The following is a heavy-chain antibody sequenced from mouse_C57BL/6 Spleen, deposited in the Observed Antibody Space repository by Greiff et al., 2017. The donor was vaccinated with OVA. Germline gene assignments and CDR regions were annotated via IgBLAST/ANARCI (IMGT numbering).Heavy chain of an antibody. CDR3: ARQKGSSQFAY. D-gene: IGHD1-1*01. V-gene: IGHV5-17*01. J-gene: IGHJ3*01. CDR2: ISSGSSTI. Sequence: EVQGVESGGGLVKPGGSLKLSCAASGFTFSDYGMHWVRQAPEKGLEWVAYISSGSSTIYYADTVKGRFTISRDNAKNTLFLQMTSLRSEDTAMYYCARQKGSSQFAYWGQGTLVTVSA. CDR1: GFTFSDYG.